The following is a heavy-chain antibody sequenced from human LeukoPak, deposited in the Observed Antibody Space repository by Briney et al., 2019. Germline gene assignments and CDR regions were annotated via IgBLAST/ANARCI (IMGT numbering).Heavy chain of an antibody. J-gene: IGHJ6*03. Sequence: SETLSLTCSVSGGSMSSPSFYWAWIRQPQGKGLEWIGNIYISGSTYYNPSLQSRVTISVDTSKNQFSLKLTSVTAADKAVYYCASMSRGVILGPNYYSYYMDVWGKGATVIVSS. CDR1: GGSMSSPSFY. V-gene: IGHV4-39*01. D-gene: IGHD3-10*01. CDR2: IYISGST. CDR3: ASMSRGVILGPNYYSYYMDV.